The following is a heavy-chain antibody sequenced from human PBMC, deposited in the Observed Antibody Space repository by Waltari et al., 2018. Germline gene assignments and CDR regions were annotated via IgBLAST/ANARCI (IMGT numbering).Heavy chain of an antibody. V-gene: IGHV3-72*01. CDR3: ARSNSYSPFDY. D-gene: IGHD3-16*02. CDR1: GFTFLDHY. Sequence: EVQLVESGGGLVQPGGSLRLSCAASGFTFLDHYVYWVRQAPGKGRGWVGRMRNRGNSYTTEYAASGKVRFTISRDDSKNSLYLQMNSLETEDTAVYYCARSNSYSPFDYWGQGILVTVSS. J-gene: IGHJ4*02. CDR2: MRNRGNSYTT.